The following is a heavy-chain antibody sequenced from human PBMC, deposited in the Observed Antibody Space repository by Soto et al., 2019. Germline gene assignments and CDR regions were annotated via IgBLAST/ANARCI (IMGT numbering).Heavy chain of an antibody. D-gene: IGHD2-2*01. CDR1: GFSLSTSGIR. CDR2: IDFYGYK. Sequence: SGPTLVNPTHTLTLTCSFSGFSLSTSGIRVSLILQAPGKSLEWLALIDFYGYKFYSTSLMTRLTISKDTSKNQVCLTLTNMDPVDTATYYCARAVYCTTANCWDDFHYYNIDVWGQGTAVTVSS. V-gene: IGHV2-70*04. J-gene: IGHJ6*02. CDR3: ARAVYCTTANCWDDFHYYNIDV.